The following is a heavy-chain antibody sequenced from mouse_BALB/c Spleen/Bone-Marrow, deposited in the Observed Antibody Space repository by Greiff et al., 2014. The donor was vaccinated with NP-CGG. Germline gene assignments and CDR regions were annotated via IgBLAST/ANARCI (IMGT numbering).Heavy chain of an antibody. J-gene: IGHJ4*01. CDR1: GFIFSDYY. CDR2: ISDGGSYT. D-gene: IGHD1-1*02. Sequence: DVMLVESGGGLVKPGGSLKLSCTASGFIFSDYYMYWVRQTPEKRLEWVAAISDGGSYTYYPDSVKGPFTISRDNAKNNLYLQMSSLKSEDTAMYYCARSGEKYGAMDYWGQGTSVTVSS. V-gene: IGHV5-4*02. CDR3: ARSGEKYGAMDY.